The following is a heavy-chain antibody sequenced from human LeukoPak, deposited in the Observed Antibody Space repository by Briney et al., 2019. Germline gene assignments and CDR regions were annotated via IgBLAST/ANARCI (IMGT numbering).Heavy chain of an antibody. V-gene: IGHV4-34*01. D-gene: IGHD1-14*01. CDR3: ARDTGGVFNWFDP. Sequence: SETLSLTCAVYGGSFSGYFWSWIRQPPGKGLEWIGEINHSGSTNYNPSLKSRVTISVDTSKNQFSLKLSSVTAADTAVYYCARDTGGVFNWFDPWGQGTLVTVSS. CDR2: INHSGST. CDR1: GGSFSGYF. J-gene: IGHJ5*02.